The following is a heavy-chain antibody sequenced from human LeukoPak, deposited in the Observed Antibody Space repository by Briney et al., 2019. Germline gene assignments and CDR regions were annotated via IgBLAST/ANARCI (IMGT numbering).Heavy chain of an antibody. V-gene: IGHV4-30-4*01. D-gene: IGHD4-17*01. CDR1: GGSISSGDYY. Sequence: PSETLSLTCTVSGGSISSGDYYWSWIRQPPGKGLEWIGYIYYSGSTYYNPSLKSRVTISVDTSKNQFSLKLSSVTAADTAVYYCARDQDYGSNWFDAWGQGTLVTVSS. CDR2: IYYSGST. J-gene: IGHJ5*02. CDR3: ARDQDYGSNWFDA.